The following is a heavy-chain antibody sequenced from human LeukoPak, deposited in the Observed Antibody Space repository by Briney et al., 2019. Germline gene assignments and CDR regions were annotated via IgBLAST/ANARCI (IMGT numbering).Heavy chain of an antibody. D-gene: IGHD5-18*01. CDR2: IYPGDSHT. J-gene: IGHJ3*02. CDR1: RYSFTTYW. CDR3: ARPYTTMAERVAFDI. Sequence: GASVQISCKGSRYSFTTYWIGWVGQMPAKDLDWMGIIYPGDSHTRYSLSFKGQVTISADKSISTAYLQWSSLKASDTAMYYCARPYTTMAERVAFDIWGQGTMVTVSS. V-gene: IGHV5-51*01.